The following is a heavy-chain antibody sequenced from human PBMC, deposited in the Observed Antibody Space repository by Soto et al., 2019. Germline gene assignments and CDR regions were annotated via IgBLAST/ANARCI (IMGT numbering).Heavy chain of an antibody. D-gene: IGHD1-1*01. CDR2: IIPIFGTT. J-gene: IGHJ6*02. CDR3: ARGIVTGSESNYYYYGMDV. CDR1: GGTFNSYA. Sequence: QVQLVQSGAEVKMPGSSVKVSCKASGGTFNSYAIDWVRQAPGQGLEWMGGIIPIFGTTNYPQKLQGRVKLTEDESTRTAYMELSPLRSEDTAVYYCARGIVTGSESNYYYYGMDVWGQGTTVTVSS. V-gene: IGHV1-69*12.